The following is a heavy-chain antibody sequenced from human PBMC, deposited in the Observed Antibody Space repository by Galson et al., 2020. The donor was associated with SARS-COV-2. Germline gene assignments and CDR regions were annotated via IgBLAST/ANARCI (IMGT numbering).Heavy chain of an antibody. Sequence: TGGSLRLSCAASGFTFSSYAMHWVRQAPGKGLEWVAVISYDGSNKYYADSVKGRFTISRDNSKNTLYLQMNSLRAEDTAMYYCARDGGNWFDPWGQGTLVTVSS. CDR2: ISYDGSNK. CDR1: GFTFSSYA. CDR3: ARDGGNWFDP. D-gene: IGHD3-3*01. J-gene: IGHJ5*02. V-gene: IGHV3-30-3*01.